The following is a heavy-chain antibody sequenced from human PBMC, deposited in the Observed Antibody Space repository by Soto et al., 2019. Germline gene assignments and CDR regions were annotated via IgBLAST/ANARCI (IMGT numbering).Heavy chain of an antibody. CDR3: AIMGRLHGMDV. J-gene: IGHJ6*02. V-gene: IGHV3-30-3*01. CDR1: GFTFSSYA. D-gene: IGHD2-8*01. CDR2: ISYDGSNK. Sequence: QVQLVESGGGVVQPGRSLRLSCAASGFTFSSYAMHWVRQAPGKGLEWVAVISYDGSNKYYADSVKGRFTISRDNSKDTLYLKMNRLRAEDTAVYYCAIMGRLHGMDVWGQGTTVTVSS.